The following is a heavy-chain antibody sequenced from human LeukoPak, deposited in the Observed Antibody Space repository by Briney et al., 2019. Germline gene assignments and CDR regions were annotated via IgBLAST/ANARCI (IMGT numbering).Heavy chain of an antibody. CDR3: AKAPRVMVRGAPDY. J-gene: IGHJ4*02. Sequence: GGSLRLSCAASGFTFSSYGMHWVRQVPGKGLEWVAVISYDGSNKYYADSVKGRFTISRDNSKNTLYLQMNSLRAEDTAVYYCAKAPRVMVRGAPDYWGQGTLVTVSS. CDR1: GFTFSSYG. CDR2: ISYDGSNK. D-gene: IGHD3-10*01. V-gene: IGHV3-30*18.